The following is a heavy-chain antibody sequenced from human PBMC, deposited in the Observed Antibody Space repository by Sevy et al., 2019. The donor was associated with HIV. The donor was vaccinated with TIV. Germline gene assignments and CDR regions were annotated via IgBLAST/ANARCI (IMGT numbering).Heavy chain of an antibody. CDR2: ISGSGNSI. CDR1: GFSFSDYY. Sequence: GGSLRLSCAASGFSFSDYYMSWIRQAPGKGLEWVSYISGSGNSIYYADSVKGRFTISRDNAKNSLYLQMNSLRAEDTAIYYCAKRRVQSGLSGGGANYGMDVCGRGTTVTVSS. CDR3: AKRRVQSGLSGGGANYGMDV. V-gene: IGHV3-11*01. D-gene: IGHD2-8*02. J-gene: IGHJ6*02.